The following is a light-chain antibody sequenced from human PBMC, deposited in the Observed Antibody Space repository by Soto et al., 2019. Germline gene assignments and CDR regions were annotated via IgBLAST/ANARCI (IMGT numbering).Light chain of an antibody. V-gene: IGKV4-1*01. CDR1: QSVLSSSNNKNL. CDR2: WSS. CDR3: QQYYRIPLT. Sequence: DIVMTQSPDSLAVSLGERATINCKSSQSVLSSSNNKNLLAGYQQKPGQSPKLLIYWSSTRESGVHDRFSGSGSGTDFTLTISSLQAEDVALYYCQQYYRIPLTFGQGPKLEIQ. J-gene: IGKJ2*01.